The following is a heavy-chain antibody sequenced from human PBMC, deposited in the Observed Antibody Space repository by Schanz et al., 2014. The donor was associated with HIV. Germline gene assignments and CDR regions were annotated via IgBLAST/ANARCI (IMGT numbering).Heavy chain of an antibody. Sequence: QVQLVQSGAEVKKPGSSVKVSCKASGGTFSNYAISWVRQAPGQGLEWMGGINPSSGGTNYAQKFQGRVTMTRDTSISTAYMEMRRLRSDDTAVYYCARDVSVDCTGINNCYTRKWFDPWGQGTLVTVSS. D-gene: IGHD2-2*02. CDR2: INPSSGGT. CDR1: GGTFSNYA. J-gene: IGHJ5*02. V-gene: IGHV1-2*02. CDR3: ARDVSVDCTGINNCYTRKWFDP.